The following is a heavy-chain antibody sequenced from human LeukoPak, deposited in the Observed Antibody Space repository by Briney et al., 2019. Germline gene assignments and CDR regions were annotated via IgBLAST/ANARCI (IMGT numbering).Heavy chain of an antibody. D-gene: IGHD3-22*01. Sequence: GGSLRLSCAASGFTFSKYAMTWVRQAPGKGLEWVSGISVSGGSTNYADSVKDRFTISRDNSKNTLYLEMNSLRAEDTAVYYCAKSNYFDSGGYYFFDYWGQGTLVTVSS. V-gene: IGHV3-23*01. CDR1: GFTFSKYA. J-gene: IGHJ4*02. CDR2: ISVSGGST. CDR3: AKSNYFDSGGYYFFDY.